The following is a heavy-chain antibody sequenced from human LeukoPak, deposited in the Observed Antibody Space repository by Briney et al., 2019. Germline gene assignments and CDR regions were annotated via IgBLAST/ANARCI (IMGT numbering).Heavy chain of an antibody. Sequence: PSETLSLTCTVSGGSISSYYWSWIRQPPGEGLGWIGYIYYSGSTNYNPSLKSRVTISVDTSKNQFSLKLSSVTAADTAVYYCARRIRVVRNPLDYYYDMDVWGKGTTVTVSS. J-gene: IGHJ6*03. D-gene: IGHD3-3*01. CDR2: IYYSGST. CDR1: GGSISSYY. CDR3: ARRIRVVRNPLDYYYDMDV. V-gene: IGHV4-59*01.